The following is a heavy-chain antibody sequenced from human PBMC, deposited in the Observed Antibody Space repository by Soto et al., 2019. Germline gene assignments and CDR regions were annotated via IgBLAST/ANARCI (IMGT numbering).Heavy chain of an antibody. J-gene: IGHJ6*02. D-gene: IGHD5-18*01. CDR1: GGSISSYY. Sequence: SETLSLTCTVSGGSISSYYWSWIRQPPGKGLEWIGYIYYSGSTNYNPSLKSRVTISVDTSKNQFSLKLSSVTAADTAVYYCARGVFSWGTAMVRLSYYYYGMDVWGQGTTVTVSS. CDR2: IYYSGST. V-gene: IGHV4-59*12. CDR3: ARGVFSWGTAMVRLSYYYYGMDV.